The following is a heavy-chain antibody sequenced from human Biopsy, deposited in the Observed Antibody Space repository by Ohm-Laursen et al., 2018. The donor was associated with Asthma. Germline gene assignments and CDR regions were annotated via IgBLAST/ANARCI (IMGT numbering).Heavy chain of an antibody. CDR2: IYHSGST. V-gene: IGHV4-30-2*01. D-gene: IGHD4-17*01. CDR3: ARVRRYGDIFFGMDV. J-gene: IGHJ6*01. Sequence: TLSLTCAVSGGSISSGGYSWSWIRQPPGKGLEWIGYIYHSGSTYYNPSLKSRVTISVDRSKNQFSLKLSSVTAADTAVYYCARVRRYGDIFFGMDVWGQGTTVTVSS. CDR1: GGSISSGGYS.